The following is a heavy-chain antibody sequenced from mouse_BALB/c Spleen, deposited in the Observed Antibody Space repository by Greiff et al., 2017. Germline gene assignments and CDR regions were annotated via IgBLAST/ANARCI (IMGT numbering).Heavy chain of an antibody. CDR3: ARTGLRRAMDY. Sequence: EVKVEESGGGLVKPGGSLKLSCAASGFTFSSYAMSWVRQSPEKRLEWVAEISSGGSYTYYPDTVTGRFTISRDNAKNTLYLEMSSLRSEDTAMYYCARTGLRRAMDYWGQGTSVTVSS. CDR1: GFTFSSYA. CDR2: ISSGGSYT. V-gene: IGHV5-9-4*01. J-gene: IGHJ4*01. D-gene: IGHD2-2*01.